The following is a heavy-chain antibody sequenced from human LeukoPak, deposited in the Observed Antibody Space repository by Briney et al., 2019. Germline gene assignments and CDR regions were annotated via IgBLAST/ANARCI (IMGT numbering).Heavy chain of an antibody. CDR1: GGSISSGDYY. CDR2: IYYSGST. CDR3: ATRLAGYCSSTSCEP. D-gene: IGHD2-2*03. V-gene: IGHV4-30-4*01. J-gene: IGHJ5*02. Sequence: SQTLSLTCTVSGGSISSGDYYWSWIRQPPGKGLEWIGYIYYSGSTYYNPSLKSRVTISVDTSKNQFSLKLSSVTAADTAVYYCATRLAGYCSSTSCEPWGQGTLVTVSS.